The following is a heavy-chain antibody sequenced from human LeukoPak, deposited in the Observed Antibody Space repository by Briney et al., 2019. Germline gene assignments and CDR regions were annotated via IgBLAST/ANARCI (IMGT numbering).Heavy chain of an antibody. CDR3: ARGEAVAGPPDY. V-gene: IGHV3-21*01. J-gene: IGHJ4*02. CDR1: GFTFSSYS. Sequence: GGSLRLSCAASGFTFSSYSMNWVRQAPGKGLEWVSSISGSATYINYADSLKGRFTISRDNAKKSLYLQVNSLRTEDTAVYYCARGEAVAGPPDYWGQGTLVTVSS. CDR2: ISGSATYI. D-gene: IGHD6-19*01.